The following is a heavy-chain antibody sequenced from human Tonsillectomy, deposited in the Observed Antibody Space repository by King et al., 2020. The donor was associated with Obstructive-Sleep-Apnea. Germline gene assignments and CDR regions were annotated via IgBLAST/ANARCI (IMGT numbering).Heavy chain of an antibody. CDR1: GFTFSSYA. J-gene: IGHJ6*02. CDR2: ISYDGSNK. Sequence: HVQLVESGGGVVQPGRSLRLSCAASGFTFSSYAMHWVRQAPGKGLEGVAVISYDGSNKYYADSVKGRFTISRDNSRNTLYLQMNSLRAEDTAVYYCARVGFGELLAYYYYGMDVWGQGTTVTVSS. V-gene: IGHV3-30*04. D-gene: IGHD1-26*01. CDR3: ARVGFGELLAYYYYGMDV.